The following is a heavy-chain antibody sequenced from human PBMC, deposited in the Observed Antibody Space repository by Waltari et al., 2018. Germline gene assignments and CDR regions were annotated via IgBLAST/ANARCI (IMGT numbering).Heavy chain of an antibody. CDR2: VSSTGGA. CDR1: GDSSSSADYY. CDR3: AREDLAVRKTGGFDY. V-gene: IGHV4-61*02. Sequence: QVLLQESGPGLVQASQTLSLTCTVPGDSSSSADYYWSWIRRPAGKEMQWIGRVSSTGGANYDPSLKRRATISVDSSKNEFSLSLTSVTAADTATYYCAREDLAVRKTGGFDYWGQGVMVSVSS. J-gene: IGHJ4*02. D-gene: IGHD6-19*01.